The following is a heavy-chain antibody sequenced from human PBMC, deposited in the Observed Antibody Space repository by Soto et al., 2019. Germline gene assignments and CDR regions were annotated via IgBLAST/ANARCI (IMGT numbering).Heavy chain of an antibody. CDR3: AYDLGDYTFDY. CDR2: VSHDGRNT. Sequence: PGGSLRLSCAASGFTFSDYAMHWVRQAPGKGLEWVAVVSHDGRNTHYADSVKGRFTISRDNSKNTVYLQMNSLRAEDTAVYYCAYDLGDYTFDYWGQGTLVTVSS. D-gene: IGHD4-17*01. V-gene: IGHV3-30*03. J-gene: IGHJ4*02. CDR1: GFTFSDYA.